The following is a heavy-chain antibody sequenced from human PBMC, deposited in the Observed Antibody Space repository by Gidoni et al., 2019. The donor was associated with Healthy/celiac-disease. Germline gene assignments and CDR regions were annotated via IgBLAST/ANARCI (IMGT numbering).Heavy chain of an antibody. V-gene: IGHV5-51*01. CDR1: GYSFTSYW. J-gene: IGHJ6*02. D-gene: IGHD3-22*01. CDR2: IYPGDSDT. CDR3: ARLWYYDSSGSDYYYGMDV. Sequence: EVQLVQSGAEVTKPGESLKISCKGSGYSFTSYWIGWVRQMPGKGLEWMGIIYPGDSDTRYSPSFQGQVTISADKSISTAYLQWSSLKASDTAMYYCARLWYYDSSGSDYYYGMDVWGQGTTVTVSS.